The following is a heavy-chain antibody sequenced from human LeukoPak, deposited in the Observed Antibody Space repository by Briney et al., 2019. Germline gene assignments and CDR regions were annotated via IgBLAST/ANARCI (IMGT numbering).Heavy chain of an antibody. CDR1: GGTFSSYA. V-gene: IGHV1-69*13. J-gene: IGHJ3*02. D-gene: IGHD5-18*01. CDR2: IIPIFGTA. CDR3: ARVQGRISARGDFDI. Sequence: ASVKVSCKASGGTFSSYAISWVRQAPGQGLEWMGGIIPIFGTANYAQKSQGRVTITADESTNTAYMELSSLRSDDTAVYYCARVQGRISARGDFDIWGQGTEVTVSS.